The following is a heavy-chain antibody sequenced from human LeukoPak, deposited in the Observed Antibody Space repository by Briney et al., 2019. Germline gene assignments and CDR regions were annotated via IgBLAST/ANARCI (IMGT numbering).Heavy chain of an antibody. CDR1: GGSISSGGYY. CDR3: ARDAGAAAGTFDY. V-gene: IGHV4-31*03. CDR2: LYSIGST. D-gene: IGHD6-13*01. Sequence: PSETLSLTCTVSGGSISSGGYYWSWIRQHPEKGLEWIGYLYSIGSTYYNPSLKSRVTISVDTSKNQVSLKMSSVTAADTAVYYCARDAGAAAGTFDYWGQGTLVTVSS. J-gene: IGHJ4*02.